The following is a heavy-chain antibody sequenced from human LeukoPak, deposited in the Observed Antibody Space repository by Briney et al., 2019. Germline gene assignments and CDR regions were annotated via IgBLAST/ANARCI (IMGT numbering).Heavy chain of an antibody. CDR1: GFTFSSYS. CDR3: ARDQKGYYDSSGYSPSHYGMDV. D-gene: IGHD3-22*01. CDR2: ISSSSSYI. V-gene: IGHV3-21*01. J-gene: IGHJ6*02. Sequence: GGSLRLSCAASGFTFSSYSMNWVRQAPGKGLEWFSSISSSSSYIYYADSVKGRFTISRDNAKNSLYLQMNSLRAEDTAVYYCARDQKGYYDSSGYSPSHYGMDVWGQGTTVTVSS.